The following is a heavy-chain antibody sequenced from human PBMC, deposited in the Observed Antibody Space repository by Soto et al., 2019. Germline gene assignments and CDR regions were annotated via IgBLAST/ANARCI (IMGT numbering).Heavy chain of an antibody. CDR3: ARARGGYYGSGSYFPYYYYYMDV. D-gene: IGHD3-10*01. CDR2: IYYSGST. CDR1: GGSISSYY. V-gene: IGHV4-59*01. Sequence: PSETLSLTCTVSGGSISSYYLSWIRQPPGKGLEWIGYIYYSGSTNYNPSLKSRVTISVDTSKNQFSLKLSSVTAADTAVYYCARARGGYYGSGSYFPYYYYYMDVWGKGTTVTVSS. J-gene: IGHJ6*03.